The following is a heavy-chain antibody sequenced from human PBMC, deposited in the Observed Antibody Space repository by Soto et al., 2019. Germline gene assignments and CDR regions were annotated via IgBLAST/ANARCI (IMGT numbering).Heavy chain of an antibody. Sequence: QVQLVQSGAEVKKPGASVKVSCKASGYTFTSYAMHWVRQAPGQRLEWMGWINAGNGNTKYSQKFQGIVTITRDTSASTAYMELSSLRSEDTAVYYCARGEFLSYDDYWGQGTLVTVSS. CDR3: ARGEFLSYDDY. J-gene: IGHJ4*02. V-gene: IGHV1-3*01. CDR2: INAGNGNT. D-gene: IGHD3-16*01. CDR1: GYTFTSYA.